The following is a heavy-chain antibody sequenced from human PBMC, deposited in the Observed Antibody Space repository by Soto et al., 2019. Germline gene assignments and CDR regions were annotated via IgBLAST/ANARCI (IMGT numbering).Heavy chain of an antibody. J-gene: IGHJ4*02. CDR1: GYTFSNYD. D-gene: IGHD3-10*01. CDR2: VNPNNGDT. Sequence: QVQLVQSGAELKKPGASVKVSCKASGYTFSNYDMNWVRQATGQGPEWIGWVNPNNGDTGYAQKFPGRVTLTTDISTPTAYMELTSLRSEDTAIYYCANVSRKGSAIDFDYWGQGTLITVSS. V-gene: IGHV1-8*01. CDR3: ANVSRKGSAIDFDY.